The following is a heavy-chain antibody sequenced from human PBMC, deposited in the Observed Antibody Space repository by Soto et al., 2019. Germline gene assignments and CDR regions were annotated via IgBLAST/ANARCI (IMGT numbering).Heavy chain of an antibody. J-gene: IGHJ6*02. CDR2: IHYSGSA. CDR1: GGSINSYF. CDR3: ARDSQFLEWSASYYGMDV. Sequence: SETLSLTCTVFGGSINSYFWTWILQSPGKGLQWIGYIHYSGSANYNPSLKSRVTMSVDTSKNQFSLKLSSVTAADTAVYYCARDSQFLEWSASYYGMDVWGQGTTVTVSS. V-gene: IGHV4-59*12. D-gene: IGHD3-3*01.